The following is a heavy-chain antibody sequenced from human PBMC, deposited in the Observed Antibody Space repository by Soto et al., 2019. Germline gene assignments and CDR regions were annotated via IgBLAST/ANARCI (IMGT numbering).Heavy chain of an antibody. J-gene: IGHJ6*02. CDR1: GGSISSYY. D-gene: IGHD5-18*01. Sequence: ETLSLTCTVSGGSISSYYWSWIRQPPGKGLEWIGYIYYSGSTNYNPSLKSRVTISVDTSKNQFSLKLSSVTAADTAVYYCARDRAGYSYGYFRNYYYGMDVWGQGTTVTVSS. V-gene: IGHV4-59*01. CDR2: IYYSGST. CDR3: ARDRAGYSYGYFRNYYYGMDV.